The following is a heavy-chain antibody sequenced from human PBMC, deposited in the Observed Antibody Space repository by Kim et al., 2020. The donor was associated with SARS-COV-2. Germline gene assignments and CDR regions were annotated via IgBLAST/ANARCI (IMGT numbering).Heavy chain of an antibody. CDR1: GGSISSSSYY. Sequence: SETLSLTCTVSGGSISSSSYYWGWIRQPPGKGLEWIGSIYYSGSTYYNPSLKSRVTISVDTSKNQFSLKLSSVTAADTAVYYCARATGYSYGLYYYYGMDVWGQGTTVTVSS. V-gene: IGHV4-39*07. J-gene: IGHJ6*02. CDR3: ARATGYSYGLYYYYGMDV. D-gene: IGHD6-13*01. CDR2: IYYSGST.